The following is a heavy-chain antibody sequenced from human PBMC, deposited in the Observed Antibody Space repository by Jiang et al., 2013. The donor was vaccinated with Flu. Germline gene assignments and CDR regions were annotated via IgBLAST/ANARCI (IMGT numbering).Heavy chain of an antibody. D-gene: IGHD4/OR15-4a*01. CDR3: ARDRYGATSHYFDY. J-gene: IGHJ4*02. Sequence: KPSETLSLTCTVSGGSISSYYWSWIRQPPGKGLEWIGYIYYSGSTNYNPSLKSRVTISVDTSKNQFSLKLSSVTAADTAVYYCARDRYGATSHYFDYWGQGTLVTVSS. V-gene: IGHV4-59*01. CDR1: GGSISSYY. CDR2: IYYSGST.